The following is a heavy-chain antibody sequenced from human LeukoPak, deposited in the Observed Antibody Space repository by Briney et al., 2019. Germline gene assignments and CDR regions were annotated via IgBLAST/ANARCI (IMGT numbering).Heavy chain of an antibody. D-gene: IGHD3-10*01. Sequence: GGSLRLSCAASGFTVSSNEMSWVRQAPGKGLEWVSSISGGSTHYADSRKGRFTISRDNSKNTLHLQMNSLRAEDTAVYYCAKDHRDGFDYWGQGTLVTVSS. CDR1: GFTVSSNE. CDR2: ISGGST. J-gene: IGHJ4*02. V-gene: IGHV3-38-3*01. CDR3: AKDHRDGFDY.